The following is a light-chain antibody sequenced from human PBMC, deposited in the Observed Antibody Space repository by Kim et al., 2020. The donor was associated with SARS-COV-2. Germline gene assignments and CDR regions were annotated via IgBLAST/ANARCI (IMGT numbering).Light chain of an antibody. CDR3: QSYDSSLSGLWV. J-gene: IGLJ3*02. V-gene: IGLV1-40*01. CDR1: SSNIGAGYD. CDR2: GNS. Sequence: VTSSCTGSSSNIGAGYDVHWYQQLPGTAPKLLIYGNSNRPSGVPDRFSGSKSGTSASLAITGLQAEDEADYYCQSYDSSLSGLWVFGGGTKLTVL.